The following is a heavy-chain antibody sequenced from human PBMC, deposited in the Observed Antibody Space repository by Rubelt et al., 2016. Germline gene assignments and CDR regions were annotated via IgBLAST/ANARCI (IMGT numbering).Heavy chain of an antibody. Sequence: QVQLQESGPGLVKPSQTLSLTCTVSGDSISSDNYYWSWIRQHPGKGLEWIGYISNRGTTYSNPSLKSRLSISMDMSKNQFSLKLSSVTAADTAVYYCAGRGDLVDNAFDIWGQGTLVTVS. CDR1: GDSISSDNYY. CDR3: AGRGDLVDNAFDI. D-gene: IGHD1-26*01. CDR2: ISNRGTT. V-gene: IGHV4-31*03. J-gene: IGHJ3*02.